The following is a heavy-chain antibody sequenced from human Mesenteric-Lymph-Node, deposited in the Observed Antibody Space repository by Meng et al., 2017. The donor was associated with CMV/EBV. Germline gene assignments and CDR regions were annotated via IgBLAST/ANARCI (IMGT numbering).Heavy chain of an antibody. CDR1: GYTFTGYY. CDR2: INPNSGGT. Sequence: ASVKVSCKASGYTFTGYYMHWVRQAPGQGLEWMGWINPNSGGTNYAQKFQGRVTMTRDTSISTAYMELSRLRSDDTAVYYCARDDYSNYYYCGMDVWGQGTTVTVSS. D-gene: IGHD4-11*01. J-gene: IGHJ6*02. V-gene: IGHV1-2*02. CDR3: ARDDYSNYYYCGMDV.